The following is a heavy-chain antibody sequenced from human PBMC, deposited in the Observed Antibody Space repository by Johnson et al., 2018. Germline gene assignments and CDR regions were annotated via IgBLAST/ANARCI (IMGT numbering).Heavy chain of an antibody. Sequence: QVQLQESGPGLVKPSEPLSLTCTVSGGSISSYYWSWIRQPPGKGLEWIGYIYYSGSTNYNPSLKSRVTISVDTSKNQFSLKLSSVTAADTAGYYCAKDPDPTRYSSGWYVGYFQHWGQGTLVTVSS. CDR3: AKDPDPTRYSSGWYVGYFQH. V-gene: IGHV4-59*01. CDR2: IYYSGST. D-gene: IGHD6-19*01. CDR1: GGSISSYY. J-gene: IGHJ1*01.